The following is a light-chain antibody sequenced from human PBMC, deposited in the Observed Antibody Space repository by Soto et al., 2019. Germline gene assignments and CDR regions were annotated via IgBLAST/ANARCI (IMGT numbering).Light chain of an antibody. J-gene: IGLJ3*02. CDR1: SSDLGGYNY. CDR3: SSYAGDNRGV. Sequence: QSALTQPRSVSGSPGQSVTISCSGTSSDLGGYNYVSWYQHHPGKAPKLMIYDVTLRPSGVPDRFSGSKSGNTASLTISGLQAEDEADYYCSSYAGDNRGVFGGGTKVTVL. V-gene: IGLV2-11*01. CDR2: DVT.